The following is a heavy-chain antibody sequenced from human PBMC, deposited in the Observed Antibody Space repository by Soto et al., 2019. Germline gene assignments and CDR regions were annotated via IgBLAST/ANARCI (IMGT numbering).Heavy chain of an antibody. J-gene: IGHJ3*02. CDR2: ISWNSGSI. CDR1: GFTFDDYA. D-gene: IGHD6-13*01. CDR3: AKEALARRAFDI. V-gene: IGHV3-9*01. Sequence: PGGSLRLSCAASGFTFDDYAMHWVRQAPGKGLEWVSGISWNSGSIGYADSVKGRFTISRDNAKNSLYLQMNSLRAEDTALYYCAKEALARRAFDIWGQGTMVTVSS.